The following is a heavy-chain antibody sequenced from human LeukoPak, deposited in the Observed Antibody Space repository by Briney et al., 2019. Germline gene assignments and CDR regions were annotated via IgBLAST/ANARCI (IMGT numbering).Heavy chain of an antibody. Sequence: GASVKVSCKASGYTFTGYYMHWVRQAPGQGLEWMGWINPNSGGTNYAQKFQGRVTMTRDTSISTAYMELSRLRSDDTAVYYCARGPPRYLVAELGWFDPWGQGTLVTVSS. D-gene: IGHD2-15*01. J-gene: IGHJ5*02. CDR3: ARGPPRYLVAELGWFDP. V-gene: IGHV1-2*02. CDR1: GYTFTGYY. CDR2: INPNSGGT.